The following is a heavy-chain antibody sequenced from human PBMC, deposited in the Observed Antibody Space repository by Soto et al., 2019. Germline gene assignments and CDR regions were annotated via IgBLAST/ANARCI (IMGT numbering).Heavy chain of an antibody. J-gene: IGHJ6*02. D-gene: IGHD5-18*01. CDR1: GFTFSSYA. V-gene: IGHV3-30-3*01. CDR2: ISYDGSNK. CDR3: ASDLIGHSSDYYYGMDV. Sequence: GGSLRLSCAASGFTFSSYAMHWVRQAQGKGLEWVAVISYDGSNKYYADSVKGRFTISRDNSKNTLYLQMNSLRAEDTAVYYCASDLIGHSSDYYYGMDVWGQGTTVTVSS.